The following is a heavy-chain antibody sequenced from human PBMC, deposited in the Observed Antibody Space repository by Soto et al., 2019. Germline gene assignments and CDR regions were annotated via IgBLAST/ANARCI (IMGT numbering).Heavy chain of an antibody. Sequence: QVQLVQSGAEVKKPGSSVKVSCKASGGTFSSYAISWVRQAPGQGLECMGGIIPIFGTANYAQKFQGRVMITADESTSTAYMALSSLRSEDTAVYYCARCSIAAVLLNYYYYGIDVWGQGTTVTVSS. CDR1: GGTFSSYA. V-gene: IGHV1-69*01. J-gene: IGHJ6*02. D-gene: IGHD6-13*01. CDR2: IIPIFGTA. CDR3: ARCSIAAVLLNYYYYGIDV.